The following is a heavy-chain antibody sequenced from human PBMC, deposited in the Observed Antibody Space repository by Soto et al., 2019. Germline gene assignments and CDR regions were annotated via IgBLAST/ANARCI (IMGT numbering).Heavy chain of an antibody. J-gene: IGHJ4*02. CDR3: AREYSSAWKTVDY. V-gene: IGHV3-23*01. CDR1: GFTFNSYA. D-gene: IGHD6-19*01. CDR2: ISDIGGTT. Sequence: EVQLLESGGGLVQPGRSLRLSCAASGFTFNSYAVSWVRQALGKGLEWVSAISDIGGTTYYADSVKGRFTISRDNSKNTLYLQMNSLRAEDTAVYYCAREYSSAWKTVDYWGQGTLVTVSS.